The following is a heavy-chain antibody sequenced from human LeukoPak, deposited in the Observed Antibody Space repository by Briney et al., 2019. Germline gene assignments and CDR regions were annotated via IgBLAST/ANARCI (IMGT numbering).Heavy chain of an antibody. D-gene: IGHD3-22*01. Sequence: GTLRLSCAASGFTFSSYGMSWVRQAPGKGLEWIGSIYHSGSTYYNPSLKSRVTISVDTSKNQFSLKLRSVTAADTAVYYCARVVQSTDSSGFYLPEYFQHWGQGTLVTVSS. CDR1: GFTFSSYG. CDR2: IYHSGST. CDR3: ARVVQSTDSSGFYLPEYFQH. V-gene: IGHV4-38-2*01. J-gene: IGHJ1*01.